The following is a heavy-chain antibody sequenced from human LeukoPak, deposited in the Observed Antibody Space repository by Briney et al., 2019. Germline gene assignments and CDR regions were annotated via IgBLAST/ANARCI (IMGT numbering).Heavy chain of an antibody. J-gene: IGHJ4*02. CDR1: GFTFSSSW. V-gene: IGHV3-7*03. Sequence: GGSLRLSCAASGFTFSSSWMTWVRQAPGKGLEWVANIKQDGNEKYYADSVKGRFTISRDNSKNSLYLQMNSLRAEDTAVYYCVNDRVWLYYWGQGTLVTVSS. CDR2: IKQDGNEK. CDR3: VNDRVWLYY. D-gene: IGHD3-10*01.